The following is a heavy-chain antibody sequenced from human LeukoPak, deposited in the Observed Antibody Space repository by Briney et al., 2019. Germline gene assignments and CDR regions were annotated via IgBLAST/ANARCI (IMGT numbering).Heavy chain of an antibody. D-gene: IGHD6-13*01. CDR3: ARSPSRDYSSHDY. CDR1: GGTFISYA. Sequence: GASVKVSCKASGGTFISYAISWVRQAPGQGLEWMGGIIPIFDTANYAQKFQGRVTIIADESTSTAYMELSSLRSEDTAVYYCARSPSRDYSSHDYWGQGTLVTVSS. J-gene: IGHJ4*02. V-gene: IGHV1-69*13. CDR2: IIPIFDTA.